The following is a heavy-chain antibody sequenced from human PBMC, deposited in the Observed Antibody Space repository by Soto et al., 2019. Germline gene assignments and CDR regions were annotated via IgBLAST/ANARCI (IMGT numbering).Heavy chain of an antibody. CDR3: ARSAYDILTGYYSFDY. V-gene: IGHV3-74*01. D-gene: IGHD3-9*01. Sequence: EVQLVESGGGLVQPGGSLRLSCVASGFTFSSYWMHWVRQAPGKGLVWVSRINSDGSNTNYADSVKGRFTISRDNAKNTLYLQMNSLRAEDTAVYYCARSAYDILTGYYSFDYWGQGTLVTVSS. CDR2: INSDGSNT. J-gene: IGHJ4*02. CDR1: GFTFSSYW.